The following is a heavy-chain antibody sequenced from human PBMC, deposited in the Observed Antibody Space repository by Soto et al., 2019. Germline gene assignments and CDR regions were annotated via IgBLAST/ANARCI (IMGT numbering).Heavy chain of an antibody. J-gene: IGHJ4*02. D-gene: IGHD2-15*01. CDR1: GFSLRSYA. Sequence: QVQLVESGGGVVQPGGSLRLSCATSGFSLRSYAMHWVRQAPGKGLEWVALMSYDETKKYYADSVKGRFTISRDTSKNTLFLQMNNLRVEDTAVYYCAKDRRDGDFMHILVVDFWGQGALVTVSS. CDR2: MSYDETKK. CDR3: AKDRRDGDFMHILVVDF. V-gene: IGHV3-30*18.